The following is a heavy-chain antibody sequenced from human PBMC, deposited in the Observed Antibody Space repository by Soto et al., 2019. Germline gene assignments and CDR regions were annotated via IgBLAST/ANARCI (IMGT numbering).Heavy chain of an antibody. Sequence: SETLSLTCAVYGGSFSGYYWSWIRQPPGKGLEWIGEINHSGSTNYNPSLKSRVTISVDKSKNKFSLKLSSVTAADTAVYYCARGGGGYDAFDYWGQGTLVTVSS. CDR2: INHSGST. D-gene: IGHD5-12*01. V-gene: IGHV4-34*01. CDR1: GGSFSGYY. J-gene: IGHJ4*02. CDR3: ARGGGGYDAFDY.